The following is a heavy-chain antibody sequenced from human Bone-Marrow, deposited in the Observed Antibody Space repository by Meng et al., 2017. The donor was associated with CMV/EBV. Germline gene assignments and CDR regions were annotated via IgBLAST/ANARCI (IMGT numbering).Heavy chain of an antibody. CDR3: ARQRPLYSSSKVGWFDP. CDR2: INHSGST. J-gene: IGHJ5*02. Sequence: SETLSLTCAVYGGSFSGYYWSWIRQPPGKGLEWIGEINHSGSTNYNPSLKSRVTISVDTSKNQFSLKLSSVTAADTAVYYCARQRPLYSSSKVGWFDPWGQGTRVTGSS. V-gene: IGHV4-34*01. D-gene: IGHD6-13*01. CDR1: GGSFSGYY.